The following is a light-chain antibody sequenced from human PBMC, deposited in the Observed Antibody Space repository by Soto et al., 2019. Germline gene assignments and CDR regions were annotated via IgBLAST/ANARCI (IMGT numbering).Light chain of an antibody. V-gene: IGLV2-11*01. CDR1: SSDVGAYNY. CDR2: DVS. CDR3: CSYAGSDNYV. J-gene: IGLJ1*01. Sequence: QSALTQPRSVSGSPGQSVTISCTGTSSDVGAYNYVSWYQQHPGKAPKVMIYDVSKRPSVVPDRFSGSKSGTTASLTISGLQADDEADYYCCSYAGSDNYVFGSGTKLTVL.